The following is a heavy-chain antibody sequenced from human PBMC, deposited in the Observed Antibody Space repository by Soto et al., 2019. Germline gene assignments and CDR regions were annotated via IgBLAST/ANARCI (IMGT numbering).Heavy chain of an antibody. CDR1: GGSISSYY. V-gene: IGHV4-4*07. J-gene: IGHJ6*02. CDR3: ARVFSVPNLDVIAYYYYYGMDV. Sequence: SETLSLTCTVSGGSISSYYWSWIRQPAGKGLEWIGRIYTSGSTNYNPPLKSRVTMSVDTSKNQFSLKLSSVTAADTAVYCCARVFSVPNLDVIAYYYYYGMDVWGQGTTVTVSS. D-gene: IGHD3-10*01. CDR2: IYTSGST.